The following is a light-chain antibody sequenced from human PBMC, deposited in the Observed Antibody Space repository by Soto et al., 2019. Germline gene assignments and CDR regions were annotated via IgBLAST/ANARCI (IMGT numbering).Light chain of an antibody. CDR1: SSNIGSNT. J-gene: IGLJ2*01. CDR3: AAWDDSLNVLV. Sequence: QPVLTQPPSASGTPGQRVTISCSGSSSNIGSNTVNWYQQLPGTAPKLLIYSNNHRPSGVPDRFSGSKSGTSASLAISGLQSEDEADYYCAAWDDSLNVLVFGGGTKLTVL. V-gene: IGLV1-44*01. CDR2: SNN.